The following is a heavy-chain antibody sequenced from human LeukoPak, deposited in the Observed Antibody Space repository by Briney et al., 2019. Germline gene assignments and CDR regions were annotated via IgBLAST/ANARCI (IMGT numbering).Heavy chain of an antibody. D-gene: IGHD2-2*01. Sequence: SETLSLTCTVSGRSISSSSYYWGWIRQPPGTGLEWIGSIYYSGSTYYNPSLKSRVTISVDTSKNQFSLKLSSVTAADTAVYYCARQGGCSSTSCYSPLFDYWGQGTLVTVSS. CDR1: GRSISSSSYY. J-gene: IGHJ4*02. CDR3: ARQGGCSSTSCYSPLFDY. CDR2: IYYSGST. V-gene: IGHV4-39*01.